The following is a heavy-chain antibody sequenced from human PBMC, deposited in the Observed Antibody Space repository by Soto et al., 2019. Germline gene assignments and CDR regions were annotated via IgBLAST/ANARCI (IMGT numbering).Heavy chain of an antibody. J-gene: IGHJ4*02. CDR3: ARGFPSMAYYGEYYFDK. CDR2: IYSGGST. Sequence: EVQMVESGGGLIHPGGSLRLSCAAFGFTVSSNYMTCVRQAPGKGLEWVSVIYSGGSTYYADSVKGRFTISRDNSRNTLYLQMNSLRAEDTAVYYCARGFPSMAYYGEYYFDKWGQGTLVTVSS. V-gene: IGHV3-53*01. D-gene: IGHD3-10*01. CDR1: GFTVSSNY.